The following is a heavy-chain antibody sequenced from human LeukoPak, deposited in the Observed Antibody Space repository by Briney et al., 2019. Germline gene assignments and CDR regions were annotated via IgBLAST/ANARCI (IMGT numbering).Heavy chain of an antibody. V-gene: IGHV4-4*02. Sequence: SGTLSLTCAVSGGSISSNNWWSWVRQPPGKGLEWIGEIYHSGSTSYNPSLMSRVTISIDKSKNQFSLKLSSVTAADTAVYYCARAPSIGYDFWSGYYTPSAFDIWGQGTMVTVSS. CDR3: ARAPSIGYDFWSGYYTPSAFDI. J-gene: IGHJ3*02. CDR1: GGSISSNNW. CDR2: IYHSGST. D-gene: IGHD3-3*01.